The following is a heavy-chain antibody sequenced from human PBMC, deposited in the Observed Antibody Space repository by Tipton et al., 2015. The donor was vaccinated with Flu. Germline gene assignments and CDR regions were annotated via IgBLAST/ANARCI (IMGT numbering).Heavy chain of an antibody. CDR3: VRERNGYFEY. Sequence: QSGPEVKKPGESVKISCEGSGYTFSSYWIAWVRQMPGKSLERMGIIYPGDSKTKFSPSFQGQVTVSADKSISTTYLQWSSLKASVTAMYYCVRERNGYFEYWGQGTLVTVSS. CDR1: GYTFSSYW. D-gene: IGHD5-24*01. V-gene: IGHV5-51*03. J-gene: IGHJ4*02. CDR2: IYPGDSKT.